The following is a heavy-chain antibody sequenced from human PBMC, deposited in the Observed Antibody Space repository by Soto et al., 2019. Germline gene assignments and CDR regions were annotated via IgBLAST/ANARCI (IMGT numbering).Heavy chain of an antibody. CDR1: GGSLNNYY. J-gene: IGHJ5*02. CDR2: VFTTGTT. D-gene: IGHD3-3*02. V-gene: IGHV4-4*07. Sequence: PSETLSLTCSVTGGSLNNYYWSWVRQSAGKGLEWIGRVFTTGTTDYNPSLKGRVTISVDTSKNQFSLSLRSVTAADTAIYYCARDFNSIFDDFADMRWNFDPWGQGTLVTVSS. CDR3: ARDFNSIFDDFADMRWNFDP.